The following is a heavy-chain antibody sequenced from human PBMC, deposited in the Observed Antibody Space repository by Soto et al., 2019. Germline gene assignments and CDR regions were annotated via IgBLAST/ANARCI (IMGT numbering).Heavy chain of an antibody. CDR1: GGSVSSGSYY. D-gene: IGHD6-13*01. Sequence: SETLSVTCTVSGGSVSSGSYYWSWTRQPPGKGLEWIGYIYYSGSTNYNPSLKGRVTISVDTSKNQFSLKLSSVTAADTAVYYCARGIWYPVTIDYWGQAPLVT. J-gene: IGHJ4*02. V-gene: IGHV4-61*01. CDR3: ARGIWYPVTIDY. CDR2: IYYSGST.